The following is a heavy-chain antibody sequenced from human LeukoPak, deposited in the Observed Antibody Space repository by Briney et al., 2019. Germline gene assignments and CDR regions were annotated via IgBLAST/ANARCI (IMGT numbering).Heavy chain of an antibody. V-gene: IGHV3-21*04. CDR3: AKETYYDSRFDY. Sequence: GGSLRLSCAASGFTFSSYSMNWVRQAPGKGLEWVSSISSSSSYIYYADSVKGRFTISRDNSKNTLYLQMNSLRAEDTAVYYCAKETYYDSRFDYWGQGTLVTVSS. CDR1: GFTFSSYS. CDR2: ISSSSSYI. J-gene: IGHJ4*02. D-gene: IGHD3-22*01.